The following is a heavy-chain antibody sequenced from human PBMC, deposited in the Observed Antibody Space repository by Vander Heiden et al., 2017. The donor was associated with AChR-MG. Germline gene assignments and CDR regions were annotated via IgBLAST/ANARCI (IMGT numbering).Heavy chain of an antibody. CDR2: INPKNGNT. Sequence: QVQLVQSGAEVKNPGASVKVSCKASGYTFSSYDINWVRQAPGQGLEWVGWINPKNGNTGYAQKFQGRVTVTRSTSMSAAYMEVSSLRFEDTAVYYCARGDGILTDAFDIWGQGTMVTVSS. V-gene: IGHV1-8*01. CDR3: ARGDGILTDAFDI. CDR1: GYTFSSYD. J-gene: IGHJ3*02. D-gene: IGHD3-9*01.